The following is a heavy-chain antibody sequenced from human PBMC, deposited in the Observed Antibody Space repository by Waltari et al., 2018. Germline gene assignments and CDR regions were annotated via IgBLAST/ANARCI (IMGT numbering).Heavy chain of an antibody. V-gene: IGHV3-74*01. CDR2: ITSDGGRT. D-gene: IGHD2-15*01. Sequence: EVQLVESGGGLVQPGGSLRLSCAAPGFTFSSYWMHWVRQVPGKGLVWVSAITSDGGRTRYADSVKGRFTISRDNAKNTLYLQMNSLRADDTAVYYCASHRPGGYGMDVWGHGTTVTVSS. J-gene: IGHJ6*02. CDR1: GFTFSSYW. CDR3: ASHRPGGYGMDV.